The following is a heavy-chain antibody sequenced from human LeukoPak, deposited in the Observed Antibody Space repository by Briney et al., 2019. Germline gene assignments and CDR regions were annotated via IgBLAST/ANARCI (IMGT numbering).Heavy chain of an antibody. J-gene: IGHJ5*02. CDR1: GYTFTGYY. Sequence: ASVKVSCKASGYTFTGYYMHWVRQAPGQGLECMGWINPNSGGTNYAQKFQGRVTMTRDTSISTAYMELSRLRSDDTAVYYCARDGNIVVVPAAMVVGVWFDPWGQGTLVTVSS. CDR3: ARDGNIVVVPAAMVVGVWFDP. V-gene: IGHV1-2*02. D-gene: IGHD2-2*01. CDR2: INPNSGGT.